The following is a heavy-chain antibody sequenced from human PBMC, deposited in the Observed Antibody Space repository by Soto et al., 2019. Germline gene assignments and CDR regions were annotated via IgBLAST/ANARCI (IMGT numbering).Heavy chain of an antibody. V-gene: IGHV3-74*01. CDR1: GFTFSSYW. Sequence: EVQLVESGGGLVQPGGSLRLSCAASGFTFSSYWMHWVRQVPGKGLVWVSRINSDGRSTSYADSVKGRFTISRDNAKNILYLHMNSLRAEDTAVYYCAREEGAAFYYDGMDVWGQGTTVTVSS. J-gene: IGHJ6*02. CDR3: AREEGAAFYYDGMDV. CDR2: INSDGRST.